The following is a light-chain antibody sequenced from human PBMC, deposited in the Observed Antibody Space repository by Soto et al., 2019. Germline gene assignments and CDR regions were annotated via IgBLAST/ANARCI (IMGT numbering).Light chain of an antibody. Sequence: EIVLTQSPATLSVSPGESATLSCGASQSVSGTYIAWYQQKPGLAPRLVMYDVSDRATGIPDRFSGSGSATEFTLTITSLEPEDFAVYYCQQYGSSPRLTFGGGTKVEIK. CDR1: QSVSGTY. J-gene: IGKJ4*01. V-gene: IGKV3D-20*01. CDR3: QQYGSSPRLT. CDR2: DVS.